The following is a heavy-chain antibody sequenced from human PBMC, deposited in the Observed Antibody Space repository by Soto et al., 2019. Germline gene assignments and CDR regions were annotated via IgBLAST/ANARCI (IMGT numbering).Heavy chain of an antibody. V-gene: IGHV4-4*02. CDR2: IYHSGST. CDR3: ARVSAAAGTFDY. J-gene: IGHJ4*02. CDR1: GGSISSSNW. Sequence: PSETLSLTCAVSGGSISSSNWWSWVRQPPGKGLEWIGEIYHSGSTNYNPSLKSRVTISVDRSKNQFSLKLSSVTAADTAVYYCARVSAAAGTFDYWGQGTLVTVSS. D-gene: IGHD6-13*01.